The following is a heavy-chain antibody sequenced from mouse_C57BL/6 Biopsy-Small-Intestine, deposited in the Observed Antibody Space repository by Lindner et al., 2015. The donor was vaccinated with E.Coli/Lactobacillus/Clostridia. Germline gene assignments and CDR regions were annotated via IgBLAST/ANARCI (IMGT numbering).Heavy chain of an antibody. CDR2: IGSGSRKI. J-gene: IGHJ4*01. CDR3: ARRGYGIYFAMDY. V-gene: IGHV5-17*01. Sequence: VQLQESGGGLVKPGGSLKLSCAASGFTFSDYGMHWVRQAPEKGLEWVAYIGSGSRKIYYADIVKGRFTISRDNAENTLFLQMTSLRSEDTARYYCARRGYGIYFAMDYWGQGASVTVSS. D-gene: IGHD2-1*01. CDR1: GFTFSDYG.